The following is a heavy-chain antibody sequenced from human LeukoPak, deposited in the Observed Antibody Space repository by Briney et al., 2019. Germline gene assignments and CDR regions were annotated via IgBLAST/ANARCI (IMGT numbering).Heavy chain of an antibody. CDR2: MNPNSGNT. D-gene: IGHD3-3*01. J-gene: IGHJ5*02. V-gene: IGHV1-8*02. CDR1: GYTFTSYG. CDR3: ARYGIVTYYDFWSGYYWFDP. Sequence: ASVKVSCKASGYTFTSYGISWVRQAPGQGLEWMGWMNPNSGNTGYAQKFQGRVTMTRNTSISTAYMELSSLRSEDTAVYYCARYGIVTYYDFWSGYYWFDPWGQGTLVTVSS.